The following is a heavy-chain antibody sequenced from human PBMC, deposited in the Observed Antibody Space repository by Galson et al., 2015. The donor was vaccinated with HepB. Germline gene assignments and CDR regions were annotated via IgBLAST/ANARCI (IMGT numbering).Heavy chain of an antibody. Sequence: SLRLSCAASGFIFDDYAMHWVRQAPGKGLEWVSGISWNGGSIGYADSVKGRFIISRDNAKNSLYLQMNSLRAEDTAFYYCAKGSLMIRGGWFDYWGQGTLVTVSS. CDR2: ISWNGGSI. D-gene: IGHD3-10*01. V-gene: IGHV3-9*01. CDR1: GFIFDDYA. CDR3: AKGSLMIRGGWFDY. J-gene: IGHJ4*02.